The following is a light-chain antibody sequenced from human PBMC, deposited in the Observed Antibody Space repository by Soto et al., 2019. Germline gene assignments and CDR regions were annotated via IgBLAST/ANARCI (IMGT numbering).Light chain of an antibody. CDR2: WAS. CDR1: QSVFLISTIKNY. Sequence: DIVMTPSPDSLAVSLGERATINCKSSQSVFLISTIKNYLAWYQQKPRQSPKLLIYWASTRGSGVPDRFSGSGSATDFTLTISSLQAEDVAVYYCQQYYTPPRTFGGGTKVDIK. V-gene: IGKV4-1*01. J-gene: IGKJ4*01. CDR3: QQYYTPPRT.